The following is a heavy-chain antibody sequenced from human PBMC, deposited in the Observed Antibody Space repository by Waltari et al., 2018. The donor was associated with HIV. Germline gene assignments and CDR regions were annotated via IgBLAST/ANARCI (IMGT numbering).Heavy chain of an antibody. J-gene: IGHJ4*02. CDR2: ISWNRGSI. V-gene: IGHV3-9*01. CDR1: GFTFDDYA. Sequence: EVQLVESGGGLVQPGRSLRLSCAASGFTFDDYAMHWVRQAPGKGLEWVSGISWNRGSIGYAGSVKGRFTISRDNAKNSLYLQMNSLRAEDTAVYYWAKEIKASGEGGFPLRYFDYWGQGTLVTVSS. CDR3: AKEIKASGEGGFPLRYFDY. D-gene: IGHD7-27*01.